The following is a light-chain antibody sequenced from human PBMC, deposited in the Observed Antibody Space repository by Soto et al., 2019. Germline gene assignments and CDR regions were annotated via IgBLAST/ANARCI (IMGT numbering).Light chain of an antibody. V-gene: IGKV3D-15*01. CDR2: GAS. CDR3: QQYDTWPLT. J-gene: IGKJ4*01. CDR1: QSVDNN. Sequence: EILMTQAPGTLSVSTGEGDTLSCRASQSVDNNLAWYQQKPSQAPRLLIYGASTRPTGIPDRFSGSGSGTEFTLTISSLQSEDFAVYYCQQYDTWPLTFGGGTKVEIK.